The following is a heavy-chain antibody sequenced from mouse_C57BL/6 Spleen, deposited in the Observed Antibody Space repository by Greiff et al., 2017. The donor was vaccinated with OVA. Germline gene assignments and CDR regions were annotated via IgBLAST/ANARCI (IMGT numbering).Heavy chain of an antibody. D-gene: IGHD1-1*01. J-gene: IGHJ1*03. CDR3: ARRSSYWYFEV. CDR2: IYPGSGST. V-gene: IGHV1-55*01. Sequence: QVQLQQPVAELVKPGASVKMSCKASGYTFTSYWITWVQQSPGQGLEWIGDIYPGSGSTNYPEKFTSKATLTVDTSSSTAYMQLSSLTSEDSAVYYGARRSSYWYFEVWGTGTTVTVAS. CDR1: GYTFTSYW.